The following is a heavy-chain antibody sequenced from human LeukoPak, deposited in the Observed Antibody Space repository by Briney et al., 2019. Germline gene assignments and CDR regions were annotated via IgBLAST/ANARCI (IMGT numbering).Heavy chain of an antibody. Sequence: SETLSLTCAVYGGSFSGYYWSWIRQPPGKGLEWIGEINHSGSTNYNPSLKSRVTISVDTSKNQFSLKLSSVTAADTAVYYCARVTSYYYGSGSWFDPWGRGTLVTVSS. CDR1: GGSFSGYY. CDR2: INHSGST. CDR3: ARVTSYYYGSGSWFDP. D-gene: IGHD3-10*01. J-gene: IGHJ5*02. V-gene: IGHV4-34*01.